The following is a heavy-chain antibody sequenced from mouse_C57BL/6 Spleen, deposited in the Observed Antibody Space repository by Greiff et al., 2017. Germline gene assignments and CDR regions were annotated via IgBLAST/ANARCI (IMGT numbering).Heavy chain of an antibody. Sequence: EVKLMESGGGLVKPGGSLKLSCAASGFTFSSYAMSWARQTPEKRLEWVATISDGGSYTYYPDNVKGRFTISRDNAKNNLYLQMSHLKSEDTAMYYCARDPYAGFDYWGQGTTLTVSS. D-gene: IGHD6-5*01. CDR1: GFTFSSYA. CDR3: ARDPYAGFDY. V-gene: IGHV5-4*01. CDR2: ISDGGSYT. J-gene: IGHJ2*01.